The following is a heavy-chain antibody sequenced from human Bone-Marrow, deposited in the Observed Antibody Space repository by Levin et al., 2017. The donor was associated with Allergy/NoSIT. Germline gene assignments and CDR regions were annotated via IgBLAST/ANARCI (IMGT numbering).Heavy chain of an antibody. CDR3: ARDRRDSKNYYSYYYYMAV. CDR1: GGPFSTYA. J-gene: IGHJ6*03. D-gene: IGHD1-7*01. Sequence: SVKVSCKASGGPFSTYAISWVRQAPGQGLEWMGGIVPIFGTTNYAQKFQGRVTITADEPTSTAYMELSSLRSEDTAVYYCARDRRDSKNYYSYYYYMAVWGKGTTVTVSS. V-gene: IGHV1-69*13. CDR2: IVPIFGTT.